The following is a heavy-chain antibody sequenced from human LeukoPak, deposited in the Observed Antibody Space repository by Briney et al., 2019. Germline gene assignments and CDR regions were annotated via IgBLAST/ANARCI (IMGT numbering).Heavy chain of an antibody. CDR1: GFTFSDYY. CDR3: AKGEKLLEKNNFDY. J-gene: IGHJ4*02. CDR2: ISSSGSTI. V-gene: IGHV3-11*01. Sequence: SGGSLRLSCAASGFTFSDYYMSWIRQAPGKGLEWVSYISSSGSTIYYADSVKGRFTISRDNAKNSLYLQMNSLRAEDTAVYYCAKGEKLLEKNNFDYWGQGTLVTVSS. D-gene: IGHD3-10*01.